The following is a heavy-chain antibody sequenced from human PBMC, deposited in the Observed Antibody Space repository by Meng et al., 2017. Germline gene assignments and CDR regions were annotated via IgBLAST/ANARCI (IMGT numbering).Heavy chain of an antibody. CDR1: GGSISSGGYY. J-gene: IGHJ4*02. CDR2: IYYSGST. CDR3: ARVTSSYYFDY. V-gene: IGHV4-31*01. D-gene: IGHD2/OR15-2a*01. Sequence: HVQRPDAGPELVKPSQTLSLTCTVSGGSISSGGYYWSWIRQHPGKGLEWIGYIYYSGSTYYNPSLKSLVTISVDTSKNQFSLKLSSVTAADTAVYYCARVTSSYYFDYWGQGTLVTASS.